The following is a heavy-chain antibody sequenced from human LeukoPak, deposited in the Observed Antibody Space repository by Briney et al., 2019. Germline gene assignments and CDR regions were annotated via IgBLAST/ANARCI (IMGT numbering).Heavy chain of an antibody. CDR1: GFIVSSHY. CDR2: IYSGGST. D-gene: IGHD1-26*01. J-gene: IGHJ4*02. Sequence: GGPLRLSCAASGFIVSSHYMSWVRQAPGKGLEWVSVIYSGGSTYYADSVKGRFTISRDSSKNTLYLQMNSLRAEDTAVYYCARGLSGSLSFDYWGQGTLVTVSS. V-gene: IGHV3-53*01. CDR3: ARGLSGSLSFDY.